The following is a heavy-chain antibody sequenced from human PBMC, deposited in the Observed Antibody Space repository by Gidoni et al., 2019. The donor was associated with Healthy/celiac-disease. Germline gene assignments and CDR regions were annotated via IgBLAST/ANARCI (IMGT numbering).Heavy chain of an antibody. CDR2: SIPIIVTA. J-gene: IGHJ5*02. V-gene: IGHV1-69*01. CDR3: AIIYSSSWYWFDP. CDR1: GGTFSSDA. Sequence: QVQLVQSVAEVKKPGYSVKVSCKASGGTFSSDAISWVRQAPGQGLEWMGGSIPIIVTANYAKKFQGRVTMTADESPSTAYRELSSLISEATAVYYCAIIYSSSWYWFDPWGQGTLVTVSS. D-gene: IGHD6-13*01.